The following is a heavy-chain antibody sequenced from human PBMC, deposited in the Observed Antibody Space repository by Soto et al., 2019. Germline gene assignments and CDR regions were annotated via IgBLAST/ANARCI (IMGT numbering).Heavy chain of an antibody. CDR1: GGSISSSSGY. Sequence: SQPLSLTCTVSGGSISSSSGYWSWLRQPPGEGLEWIGHISNTGTTNYSPSLKSRVSISVDTSKTQFSLKLSSVTAADTAVYYCARALIAVAVWFDPWGQGTLVTVSS. CDR3: ARALIAVAVWFDP. V-gene: IGHV4-61*01. CDR2: ISNTGTT. J-gene: IGHJ5*02. D-gene: IGHD6-19*01.